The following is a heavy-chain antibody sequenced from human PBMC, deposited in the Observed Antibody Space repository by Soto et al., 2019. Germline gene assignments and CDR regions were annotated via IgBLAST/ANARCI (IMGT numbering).Heavy chain of an antibody. V-gene: IGHV3-48*02. Sequence: MRLSCAASGFTFSTYIVNLVRQAPGKGLEWVSYISSSSSTIYYADSVKGRFTISRDNAKNSLYLQMNSLRDEDTAVYYCARDRHSSGWQYYYYYGMDVWGQGTTVTVSS. D-gene: IGHD6-19*01. CDR1: GFTFSTYI. J-gene: IGHJ6*02. CDR2: ISSSSSTI. CDR3: ARDRHSSGWQYYYYYGMDV.